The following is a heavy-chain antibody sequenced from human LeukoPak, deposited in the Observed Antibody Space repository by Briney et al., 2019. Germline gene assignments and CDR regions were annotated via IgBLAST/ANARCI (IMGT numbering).Heavy chain of an antibody. CDR1: GYTFTGYY. CDR3: ARERVRRVRTIYNWFDP. D-gene: IGHD6-19*01. Sequence: ASVKVSCKASGYTFTGYYMHWVRQAPGQGLEWMGWINPNSGGTNYAQKFQGWVTMTRDTSISTAYMELSRLRSDDTAVYYCARERVRRVRTIYNWFDPWGQGTPVTVSS. J-gene: IGHJ5*02. CDR2: INPNSGGT. V-gene: IGHV1-2*04.